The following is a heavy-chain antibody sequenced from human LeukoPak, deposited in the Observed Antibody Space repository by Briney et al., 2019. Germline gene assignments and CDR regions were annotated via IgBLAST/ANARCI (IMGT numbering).Heavy chain of an antibody. CDR2: IIPIFGTA. V-gene: IGHV1-69*05. CDR1: GGTFSSYA. J-gene: IGHJ6*03. Sequence: SVKVSCKASGGTFSSYAINWVRQAPGQGLEWMGGIIPIFGTANYAQKFQGRVTITTDESTSTAYMELSSLRSEGTAVYYCASLGNPGYYYYYYMDVWGKGTTVTVSS. CDR3: ASLGNPGYYYYYYMDV.